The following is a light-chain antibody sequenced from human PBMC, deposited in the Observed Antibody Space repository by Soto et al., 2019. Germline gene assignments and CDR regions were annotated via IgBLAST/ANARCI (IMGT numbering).Light chain of an antibody. J-gene: IGKJ1*01. CDR3: QQYNTWLWT. V-gene: IGKV3-15*01. CDR1: QSVNAN. CDR2: GAS. Sequence: EVVMTQSPATLSVSPGERATLSCRDSQSVNANLAWYQQKHGQAPRLLIHGASNRATGTPARFSGSGFGTEFILTISSLQSEDFAVYYCQQYNTWLWTFGQGTKVEI.